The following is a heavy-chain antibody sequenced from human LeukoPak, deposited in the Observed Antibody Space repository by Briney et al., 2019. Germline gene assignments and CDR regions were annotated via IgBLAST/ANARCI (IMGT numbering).Heavy chain of an antibody. CDR1: GYTFTSYG. CDR2: ISAYNGNT. V-gene: IGHV1-18*01. CDR3: ASARGYSGRLDY. Sequence: ASVTVSCKASGYTFTSYGISWVRQAPGQGLEWMGWISAYNGNTNYAQKLQGRVTVTTDTSTSTAYMELRSLRSDDTAVYYCASARGYSGRLDYWGQGTLVTVSS. D-gene: IGHD1-26*01. J-gene: IGHJ4*02.